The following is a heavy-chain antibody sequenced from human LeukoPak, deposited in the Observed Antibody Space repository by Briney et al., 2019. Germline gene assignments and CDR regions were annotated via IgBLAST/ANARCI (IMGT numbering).Heavy chain of an antibody. V-gene: IGHV4-39*01. Sequence: SETLSLTCTVSGGSISSSSYYWGWIRQPPGKGLEWIGSIYYSGSTYYNPSLKSRVTISVDTSKNQFSLKLSSVTAADTAVYYCARHAALSSYWYSSGRGDYWGQGTLVTVSS. D-gene: IGHD6-19*01. J-gene: IGHJ4*02. CDR2: IYYSGST. CDR3: ARHAALSSYWYSSGRGDY. CDR1: GGSISSSSYY.